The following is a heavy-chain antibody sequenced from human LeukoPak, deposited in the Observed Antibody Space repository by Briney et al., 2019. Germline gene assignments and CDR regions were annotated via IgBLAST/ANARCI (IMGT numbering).Heavy chain of an antibody. D-gene: IGHD6-25*01. V-gene: IGHV3-48*02. CDR1: GFTFSSYS. CDR3: ARALRIAAAGPYQSAFDI. Sequence: PEGSLRLSCVASGFTFSSYSMNWVRQASGKGLEWVSYIVGSSSTIYYADSVKGRFTISRDNAKNSLYLQMNSLRDEDTAVYYCARALRIAAAGPYQSAFDIWGQGTRVTVSS. J-gene: IGHJ3*02. CDR2: IVGSSSTI.